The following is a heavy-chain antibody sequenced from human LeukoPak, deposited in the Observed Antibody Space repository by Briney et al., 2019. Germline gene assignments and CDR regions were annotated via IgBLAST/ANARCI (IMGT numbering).Heavy chain of an antibody. CDR2: ISAYNGNT. J-gene: IGHJ4*02. CDR1: GYTFTSYG. CDR3: ARGSGQQPADY. D-gene: IGHD6-13*01. V-gene: IGHV1-18*01. Sequence: ASVKVSCKASGYTFTSYGISWVRQAPGQGLEWMGWISAYNGNTNYAQKFQGRVTITRDTSASTAYMELSSLRSEDTAVYYCARGSGQQPADYWGQGTLVTVSS.